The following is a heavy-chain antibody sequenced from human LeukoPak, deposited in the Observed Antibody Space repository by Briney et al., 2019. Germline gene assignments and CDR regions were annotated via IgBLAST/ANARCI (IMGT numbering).Heavy chain of an antibody. CDR2: IYYSGST. Sequence: SETLSLTCAVSGYSISSGYYWGWIRQPPGKGLEWIGYIYYSGSTYYNPSLKSRVTISVDTSKNQFSLKLSSVTAADTAVYYCARSTIFGVVIDSNWFDPWGQGTLVTVSS. CDR1: GYSISSGYY. V-gene: IGHV4-38-2*01. D-gene: IGHD3-3*01. CDR3: ARSTIFGVVIDSNWFDP. J-gene: IGHJ5*02.